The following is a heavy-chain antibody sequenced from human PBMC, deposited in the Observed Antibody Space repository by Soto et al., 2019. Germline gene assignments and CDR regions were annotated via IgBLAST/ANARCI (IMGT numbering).Heavy chain of an antibody. CDR2: MNPNSGNT. CDR1: GYTFTSYD. V-gene: IGHV1-8*01. D-gene: IGHD3-3*01. CDR3: ARGTEYYDFWSAPINYYYYYMDV. J-gene: IGHJ6*03. Sequence: ASVKVSCKASGYTFTSYDINWVRQATGQGLEWMGWMNPNSGNTGYAQKFQGRVTMTRNTSISTVYMELSSLRSEDTAVYYCARGTEYYDFWSAPINYYYYYMDVWGKGTTVTVSS.